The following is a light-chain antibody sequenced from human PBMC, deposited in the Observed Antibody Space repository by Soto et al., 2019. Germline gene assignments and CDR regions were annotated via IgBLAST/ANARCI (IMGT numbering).Light chain of an antibody. CDR1: QSIRTD. Sequence: IVMTQSPATLSVSPWERATLSCRASQSIRTDLAWYQQKSGQGPRLPIYDASTRATGIPARFSGSGSGTEFTLTISSLQSEDFAVYYCQQYNNWPPWTFGQGTKVDI. CDR2: DAS. CDR3: QQYNNWPPWT. V-gene: IGKV3D-15*01. J-gene: IGKJ1*01.